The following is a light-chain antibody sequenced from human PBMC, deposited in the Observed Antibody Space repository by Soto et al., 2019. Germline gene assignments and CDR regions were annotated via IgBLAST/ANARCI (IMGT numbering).Light chain of an antibody. Sequence: QLVLTQPASVSGSPGQSITISCTGTSSDVGTYNFVSWYQQHPGKAPKLMIFEGSKRPSGVSYRFSGSKSGNTASLTISALQPEDEADYYCSSYAGSNTLLFGGGTKLTVL. CDR2: EGS. CDR1: SSDVGTYNF. CDR3: SSYAGSNTLL. V-gene: IGLV2-23*01. J-gene: IGLJ2*01.